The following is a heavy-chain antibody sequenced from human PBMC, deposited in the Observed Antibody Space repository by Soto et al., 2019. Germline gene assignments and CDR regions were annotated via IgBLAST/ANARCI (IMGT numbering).Heavy chain of an antibody. CDR3: AHRPSYCSGGSCYSGFDY. D-gene: IGHD2-15*01. CDR2: IYWDDDK. CDR1: GFSLSTSGVG. V-gene: IGHV2-5*02. J-gene: IGHJ4*02. Sequence: QITLKESGPTLVKPTQTLTLTCTFSGFSLSTSGVGVGWIRQPPGKALEWLALIYWDDDKRYSPSLKSMLTITKDTYKNQVVLTITNMDPVDTATYYCAHRPSYCSGGSCYSGFDYCGQGTLVTVYS.